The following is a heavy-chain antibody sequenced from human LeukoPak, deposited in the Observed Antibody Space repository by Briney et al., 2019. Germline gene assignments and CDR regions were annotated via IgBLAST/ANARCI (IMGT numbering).Heavy chain of an antibody. CDR1: GFSVSSYG. J-gene: IGHJ4*02. D-gene: IGHD6-19*01. V-gene: IGHV3-23*01. Sequence: PGGSLRLSCAVSGFSVSSYGMSWVRQAPGKGLEWISAINLNGDTKYYADSVKGRFTISRDHSENTLYPQMNSLRTEDTAVYYCAQGYSSGWFPNWGQGSLVSVSS. CDR2: INLNGDTK. CDR3: AQGYSSGWFPN.